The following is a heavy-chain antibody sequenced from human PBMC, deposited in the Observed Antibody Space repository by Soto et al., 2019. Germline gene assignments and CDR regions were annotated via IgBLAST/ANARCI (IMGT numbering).Heavy chain of an antibody. V-gene: IGHV3-30-3*01. Sequence: PGGSLRLSCAAPGFTFSSYAMHWVRQAPGKGLEWVAVISYDGSNKYYADSVKGRFTISRDNSKNTLYLQMNSLRAEDTAVYYCARRARATSRWDYYYYGMDVWGQGTTVTVSS. J-gene: IGHJ6*02. CDR3: ARRARATSRWDYYYYGMDV. CDR1: GFTFSSYA. CDR2: ISYDGSNK.